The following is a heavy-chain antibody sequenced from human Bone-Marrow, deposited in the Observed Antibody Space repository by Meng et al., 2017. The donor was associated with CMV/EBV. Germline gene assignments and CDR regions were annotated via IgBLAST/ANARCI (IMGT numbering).Heavy chain of an antibody. CDR1: GFTFSSYA. Sequence: GGSLRLSCAASGFTFSSYAMHWVRQAPGKGLEYVSAISSNGGSTYYADSVKGRFTISRDNSKNTLCLQMGSLRAEDMAVYYCARDSRDGYNYQFYYFDYWGQGTLVTVSS. CDR2: ISSNGGST. CDR3: ARDSRDGYNYQFYYFDY. V-gene: IGHV3-64*02. D-gene: IGHD5-24*01. J-gene: IGHJ4*02.